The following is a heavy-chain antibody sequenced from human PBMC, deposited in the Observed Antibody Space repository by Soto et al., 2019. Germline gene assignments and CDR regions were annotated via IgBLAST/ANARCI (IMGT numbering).Heavy chain of an antibody. V-gene: IGHV4-59*08. Sequence: SETLSLTCSVSGGSIGTDYWSWIRPPPGEGLEWIGHIYYSGSTNYNPSLKSRVTISVHTSKNQFSLKLSSVTAADTAVYYCARVEDYYDSSGYYRWGQGTLVTVSS. CDR1: GGSIGTDY. CDR3: ARVEDYYDSSGYYR. J-gene: IGHJ5*02. CDR2: IYYSGST. D-gene: IGHD3-22*01.